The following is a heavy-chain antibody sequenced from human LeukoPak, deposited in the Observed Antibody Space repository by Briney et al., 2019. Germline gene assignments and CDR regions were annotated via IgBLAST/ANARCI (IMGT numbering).Heavy chain of an antibody. CDR2: ISSSSSYI. CDR3: ARGRGHIVVVIEHAFDI. J-gene: IGHJ3*02. V-gene: IGHV3-21*01. D-gene: IGHD2-21*01. Sequence: PGGSLRLSCAASGFTFSSYSMNWVRQAPGKGLEWVSSISSSSSYIYYADSVKGRFTISRDNAKNSLYLQMNSLRAEDTAVYYCARGRGHIVVVIEHAFDIWGQGTMVTVSS. CDR1: GFTFSSYS.